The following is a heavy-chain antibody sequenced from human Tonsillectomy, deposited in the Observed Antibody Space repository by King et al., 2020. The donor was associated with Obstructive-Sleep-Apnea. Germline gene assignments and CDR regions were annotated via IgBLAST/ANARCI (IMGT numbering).Heavy chain of an antibody. CDR2: IEPSDSYT. J-gene: IGHJ4*02. D-gene: IGHD3-16*01. V-gene: IGHV5-10-1*03. CDR3: ARHFGGSARFDD. CDR1: GYTFIGYW. Sequence: VQLVQSGAEVKKPGESLRIACKGSGYTFIGYWSSWVRQVPGKGLELMGGIEPSDSYTNYSPPFQGHVSISAYKSISTAYVQWSSLKAPDTAMYYCARHFGGSARFDDWGQGTLATVSA.